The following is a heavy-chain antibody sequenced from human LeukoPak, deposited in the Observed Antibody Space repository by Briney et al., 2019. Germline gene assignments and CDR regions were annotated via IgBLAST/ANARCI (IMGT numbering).Heavy chain of an antibody. CDR2: IYPGYSDT. CDR1: GYSFTSYW. Sequence: GESLKISCKGSGYSFTSYWIGWVRQMPGKGLEWMGIIYPGYSDTIYSPSFQAQVTISAHKSISTASLQWSSPKAPDPAMYYCARAGGYLRNTSCPPPYMDVWGKGTTVTVSS. V-gene: IGHV5-51*01. J-gene: IGHJ6*03. D-gene: IGHD2-2*01. CDR3: ARAGGYLRNTSCPPPYMDV.